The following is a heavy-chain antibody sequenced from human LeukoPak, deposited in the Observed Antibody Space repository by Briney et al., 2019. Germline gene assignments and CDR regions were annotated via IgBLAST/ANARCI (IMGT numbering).Heavy chain of an antibody. CDR1: GGSTNSYY. Sequence: SETLSLTCTVSGGSTNSYYWSWIRQPPGKGLEWIGYIYDSGSTNYNPSLKSRVTISVDTSKNQFSLKLSSVTAADTAVYYCARGFVVRGVVNEFYFDYWGQGTLVTVSS. CDR3: ARGFVVRGVVNEFYFDY. CDR2: IYDSGST. J-gene: IGHJ4*02. V-gene: IGHV4-59*01. D-gene: IGHD3-10*01.